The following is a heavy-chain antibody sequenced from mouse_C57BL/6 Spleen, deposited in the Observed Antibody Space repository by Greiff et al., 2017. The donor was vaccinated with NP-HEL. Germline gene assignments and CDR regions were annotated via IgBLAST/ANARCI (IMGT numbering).Heavy chain of an antibody. CDR1: GFTFSSYG. CDR2: ISSGGSYT. J-gene: IGHJ3*01. Sequence: EVKLVESGGDLVKPGGSLKLSCAASGFTFSSYGMSWVRQTPDKRLEWVATISSGGSYTYYPDSVKGRFTISRDNAKNTLYLQMSSLKSEDTAMYYCATQGGYYGSSSAWFAYWGQGTLVTVSA. V-gene: IGHV5-6*01. CDR3: ATQGGYYGSSSAWFAY. D-gene: IGHD1-1*01.